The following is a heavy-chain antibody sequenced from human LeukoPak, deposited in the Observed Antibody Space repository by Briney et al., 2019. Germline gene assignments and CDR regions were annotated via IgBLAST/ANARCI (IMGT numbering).Heavy chain of an antibody. CDR1: GFTFSSYW. V-gene: IGHV3-7*05. J-gene: IGHJ4*02. Sequence: GGSLRLSCAASGFTFSSYWMSWVRQARGKGLEWVANIKQDGSEKYYVDSVKGRFTISRDNAKNSLYLQMNSLRAEDTAVYYCARVKRGMVRGVIITNYFDYWGQGTLVTVSS. D-gene: IGHD3-10*01. CDR3: ARVKRGMVRGVIITNYFDY. CDR2: IKQDGSEK.